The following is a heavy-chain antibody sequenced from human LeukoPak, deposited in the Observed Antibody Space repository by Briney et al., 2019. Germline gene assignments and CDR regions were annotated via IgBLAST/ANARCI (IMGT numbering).Heavy chain of an antibody. Sequence: AGGSLRLSCAASGFTFSSYSMKWVRQAPGKGLEWVSFIGSSISYISYADSVKGRFTISRDNAKNSLYLQMNILRAEDTAVYYCAREGYYSGMDVWGQGTTVTVSS. V-gene: IGHV3-21*01. J-gene: IGHJ6*02. CDR1: GFTFSSYS. CDR3: AREGYYSGMDV. CDR2: IGSSISYI.